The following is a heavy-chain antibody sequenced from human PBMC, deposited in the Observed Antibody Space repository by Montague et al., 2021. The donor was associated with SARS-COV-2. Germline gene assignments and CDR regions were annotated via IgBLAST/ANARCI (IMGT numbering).Heavy chain of an antibody. Sequence: SETLSLTCTVSGGSISSSSYYWGWIRQPPEKGLEWIGSIYYSGSTYYXPSLKSRVTISVDTSKNQFSLKLSSVTAADTAVYYCAADYGERDWFDPWGQGTLVTVSS. CDR2: IYYSGST. V-gene: IGHV4-39*01. CDR3: AADYGERDWFDP. J-gene: IGHJ5*02. D-gene: IGHD4-17*01. CDR1: GGSISSSSYY.